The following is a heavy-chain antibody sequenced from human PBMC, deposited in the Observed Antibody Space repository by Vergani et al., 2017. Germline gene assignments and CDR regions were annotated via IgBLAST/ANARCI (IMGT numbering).Heavy chain of an antibody. Sequence: QVQLVQSGAEVKKPGASVKVSCKASGYTFSTYGISWVRQAPGQGLEWMGWISAYNGNTNYPEKFQGRLTMTTDTSTRTAYMELRSLRSDDTAVYYCASPQVRGSGSYYAPFDYWGQGTLVTVSS. CDR1: GYTFSTYG. J-gene: IGHJ4*02. CDR2: ISAYNGNT. CDR3: ASPQVRGSGSYYAPFDY. V-gene: IGHV1-18*01. D-gene: IGHD3-10*01.